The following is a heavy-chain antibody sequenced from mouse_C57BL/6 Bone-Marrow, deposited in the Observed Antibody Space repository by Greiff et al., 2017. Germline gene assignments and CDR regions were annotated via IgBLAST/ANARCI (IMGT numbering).Heavy chain of an antibody. V-gene: IGHV1-4*01. CDR1: GYTFTSYT. CDR3: ARYGSSSYWYFDV. J-gene: IGHJ1*03. D-gene: IGHD1-1*01. CDR2: INPSSGYT. Sequence: VQLQQSGAELARPGASVKMSCKASGYTFTSYTMHWVKQRPGQGLEWIGYINPSSGYTKYNQKFKDKATLTADKSSSTAYMQLSSLTSEDSAVYYCARYGSSSYWYFDVWGTGTTVTVSS.